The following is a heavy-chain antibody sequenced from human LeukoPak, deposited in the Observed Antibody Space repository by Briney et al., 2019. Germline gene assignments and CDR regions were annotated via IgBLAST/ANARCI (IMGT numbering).Heavy chain of an antibody. V-gene: IGHV3-15*07. CDR3: VREKYCTPTDCLHGRFYFNC. D-gene: IGHD2-8*01. J-gene: IGHJ4*02. CDR2: IKSKTDGGTT. CDR1: GFTFSNAW. Sequence: GGSLRLSCAASGFTFSNAWMNWVRQAPGKGLEWVGRIKSKTDGGTTDYAAPVKGRFTISRDNSKNTLYLQMNTLRTEDTALYYCVREKYCTPTDCLHGRFYFNCWGQGTLVTVSS.